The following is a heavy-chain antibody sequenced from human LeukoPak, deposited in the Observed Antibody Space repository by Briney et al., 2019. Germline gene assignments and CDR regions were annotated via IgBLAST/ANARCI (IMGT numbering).Heavy chain of an antibody. J-gene: IGHJ5*02. CDR2: INHSGST. Sequence: EPSETLSLTCAVYGGSFSGYYWSWIRQPPGKGLEWIGEINHSGSTNYNPSLKSRVTISVDKSKNQFSLKLSSVTAADTAVYYCARLSGSGFFMSFDPWGQGTLVTVSS. V-gene: IGHV4-34*01. D-gene: IGHD6-19*01. CDR1: GGSFSGYY. CDR3: ARLSGSGFFMSFDP.